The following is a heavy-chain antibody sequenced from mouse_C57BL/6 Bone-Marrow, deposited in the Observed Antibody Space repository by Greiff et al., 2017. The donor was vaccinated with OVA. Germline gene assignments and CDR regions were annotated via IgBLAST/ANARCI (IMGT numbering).Heavy chain of an antibody. CDR3: ARLPGDYSYYYFDY. CDR1: GYTFTNYW. J-gene: IGHJ2*01. Sequence: QVQLQQSGAELVRPGTSVKMSYKASGYTFTNYWIGWAKQRPGHGLEWIGDIYPGGGYTNYNEKFKGKATLTADKSSSTAYMQFSSLTSEDSAIYYCARLPGDYSYYYFDYWGQGTTLTVSS. V-gene: IGHV1-63*01. D-gene: IGHD2-12*01. CDR2: IYPGGGYT.